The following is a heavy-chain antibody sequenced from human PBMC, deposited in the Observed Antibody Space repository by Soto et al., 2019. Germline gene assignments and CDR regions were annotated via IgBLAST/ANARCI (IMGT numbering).Heavy chain of an antibody. CDR3: ARDVRPPDYLRLGELSLRFWFDP. D-gene: IGHD3-16*02. Sequence: QVQLVQSGAEVKKPGASVKVSCKASGYTFTGYYMHWVRQAPGQGLEWMGWINPNSGGTNYAQKFQGWVTMTRDTSISTAYMELSRLTSDDTAVYYCARDVRPPDYLRLGELSLRFWFDPWGQGTLVTVSS. CDR2: INPNSGGT. J-gene: IGHJ5*02. V-gene: IGHV1-2*04. CDR1: GYTFTGYY.